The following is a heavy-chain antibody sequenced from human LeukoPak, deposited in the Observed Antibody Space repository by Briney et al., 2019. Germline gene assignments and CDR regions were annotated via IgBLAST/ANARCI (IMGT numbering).Heavy chain of an antibody. CDR1: SGSISSYD. D-gene: IGHD6-13*01. V-gene: IGHV4-4*07. J-gene: IGHJ2*01. CDR3: ARLTSSWYQDWYFDL. CDR2: IYTSGSP. Sequence: PSETLSLTCTVSSGSISSYDWSWIRQPAGKGLEWIGRIYTSGSPNYNPSLKSRVTMSVDTSKNQFSLKLSSVTAADTAVYYCARLTSSWYQDWYFDLWARGTLVTVSS.